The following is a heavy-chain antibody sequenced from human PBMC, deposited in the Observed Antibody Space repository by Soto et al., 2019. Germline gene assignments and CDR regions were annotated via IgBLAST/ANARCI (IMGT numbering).Heavy chain of an antibody. D-gene: IGHD3-22*01. CDR1: GFSVSTSGVA. V-gene: IGHV2-5*02. CDR2: IYWDDDK. CDR3: AHRGYDSSGYLNWFDP. Sequence: QITLKESSPPLVKPTQTLTLTCTCSGFSVSTSGVAVGWIRQPPGKALEWLALIYWDDDKRYSTSLKSRLAITKDTSKNQVVLTMTNMAPVDTATYYCAHRGYDSSGYLNWFDPWGQGTLVTVSS. J-gene: IGHJ5*02.